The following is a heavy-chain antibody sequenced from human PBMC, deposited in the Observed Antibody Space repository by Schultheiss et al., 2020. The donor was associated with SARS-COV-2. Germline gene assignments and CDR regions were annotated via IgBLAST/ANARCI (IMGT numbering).Heavy chain of an antibody. CDR3: ARFIGVELGETYYYYYYMDV. Sequence: SVKVSCKASGGTFSSYAISWVRQAPGQGLEWMGGIIPIFGTANYAQKFQGRVTITADKSTSTAYMELSSLRSEDTAVYYCARFIGVELGETYYYYYYMDVWGKGTTVTVSS. J-gene: IGHJ6*03. V-gene: IGHV1-69*06. D-gene: IGHD3-16*01. CDR2: IIPIFGTA. CDR1: GGTFSSYA.